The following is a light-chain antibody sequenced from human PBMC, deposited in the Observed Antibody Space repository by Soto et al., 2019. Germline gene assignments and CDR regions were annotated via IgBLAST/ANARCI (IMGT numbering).Light chain of an antibody. CDR2: AAS. CDR1: HDIGTF. Sequence: IQMTQSPSSMSASVGDIVTLTCRASHDIGTFLNWYQQRPGEAPKLLIYAASNLKTGVPFRFSGSGSGTEFTLTISSLQPEDFATYYCQKNFSSPSITFGQVTRLEIK. CDR3: QKNFSSPSIT. J-gene: IGKJ5*01. V-gene: IGKV1-39*01.